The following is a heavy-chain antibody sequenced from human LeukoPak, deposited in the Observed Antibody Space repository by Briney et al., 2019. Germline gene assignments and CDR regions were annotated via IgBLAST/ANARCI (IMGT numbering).Heavy chain of an antibody. D-gene: IGHD3-22*01. J-gene: IGHJ4*02. V-gene: IGHV3-48*01. CDR2: ISSSSSTI. CDR1: GFTFSSYS. Sequence: GGSLRLSCAASGFTFSSYSMNWVRQAPGKGLEWVSYISSSSSTIYYADSVKGRFTISRDNAKNSLYLQMNSLRAEDTAVYYCAKSKLNYYDSSGYSDYWGQGTLVTVSS. CDR3: AKSKLNYYDSSGYSDY.